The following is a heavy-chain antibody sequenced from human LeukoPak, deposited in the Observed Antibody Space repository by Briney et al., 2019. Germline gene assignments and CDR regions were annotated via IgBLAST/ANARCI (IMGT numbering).Heavy chain of an antibody. CDR1: GFTFSSFA. D-gene: IGHD3-16*01. CDR2: ISDSGGST. V-gene: IGHV3-23*01. CDR3: SKGGGLLDFFEF. Sequence: GGSLRLSCAASGFTFSSFAINWVRQAPGKGLEWVSAISDSGGSTYYADSVKGRFTISRDNSKNTLYLQMNSLRAEDTAIYYCSKGGGLLDFFEFWGPGTLVPGS. J-gene: IGHJ4*02.